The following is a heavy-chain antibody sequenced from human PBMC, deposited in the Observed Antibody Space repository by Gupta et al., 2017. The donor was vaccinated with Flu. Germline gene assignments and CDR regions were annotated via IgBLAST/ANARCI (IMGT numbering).Heavy chain of an antibody. J-gene: IGHJ4*02. V-gene: IGHV1-2*06. Sequence: RQAPGQGLEWMGRINPNSGGTNYAQKCQGRVTMTRDTSISTAYMELSRLRSDDTAVYYCARVAPNYDFWTDYWGQGTLVTVSS. CDR2: INPNSGGT. D-gene: IGHD3-3*01. CDR3: ARVAPNYDFWTDY.